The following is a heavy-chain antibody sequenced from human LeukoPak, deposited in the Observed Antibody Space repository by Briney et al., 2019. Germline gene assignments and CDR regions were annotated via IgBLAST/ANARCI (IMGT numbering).Heavy chain of an antibody. CDR2: IGPSGST. CDR1: GFTLTTYA. D-gene: IGHD1-1*01. V-gene: IGHV3-23*01. J-gene: IGHJ5*02. Sequence: PGGSLRLSCAASGFTLTTYAMSWVRQAPGKGLAWVSAIGPSGSTFYADSVKGRFTISRDNSKYTLYLQMNSLRVDDTAVYYCARDRPWNGGWFDPWGQGTLVTVSS. CDR3: ARDRPWNGGWFDP.